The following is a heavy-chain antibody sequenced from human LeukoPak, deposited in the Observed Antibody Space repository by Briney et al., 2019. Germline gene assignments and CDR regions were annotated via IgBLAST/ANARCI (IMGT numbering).Heavy chain of an antibody. V-gene: IGHV3-48*03. D-gene: IGHD5-24*01. CDR3: ARRSGRRYEY. J-gene: IGHJ4*02. CDR1: GLTFRSYE. CDR2: ISGGGEST. Sequence: GGSLRLSCVASGLTFRSYEMNWVRHAPGRGLEWVSHISGGGESTVYPDAVKGRFTISRDNAKNSLYLQMNSLRVEDTGVYYCARRSGRRYEYWGQGVLVTVSP.